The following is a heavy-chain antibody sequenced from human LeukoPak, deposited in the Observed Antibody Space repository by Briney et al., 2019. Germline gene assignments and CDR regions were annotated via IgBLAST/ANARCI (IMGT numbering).Heavy chain of an antibody. Sequence: MSSETLSLTCTVSGDSITSDHYWSWIRQPPGKGLEWIGYIYYSGSTNYNPSLKSRVTISVDTSKNQFSLKLSSVTAADTAVYYCARGSQSYPAAAVDYWGQGTLVTVSS. CDR3: ARGSQSYPAAAVDY. J-gene: IGHJ4*02. D-gene: IGHD6-13*01. CDR1: GDSITSDHY. CDR2: IYYSGST. V-gene: IGHV4-59*11.